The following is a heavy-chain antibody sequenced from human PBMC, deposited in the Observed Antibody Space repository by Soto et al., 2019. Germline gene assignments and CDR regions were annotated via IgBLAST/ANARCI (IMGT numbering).Heavy chain of an antibody. CDR1: GFTLSYYY. J-gene: IGHJ1*01. V-gene: IGHV3-11*06. D-gene: IGHD3-10*01. Sequence: GGSLRLSCAASGFTLSYYYMTWIRQTPGKGLEWVAHIDGRSDNIGYADSVKGRFTISRDNARNSLFLQMNSVTADDTGVYFCTKGGRTTSYYWEYWGPGALVTVSS. CDR2: IDGRSDNI. CDR3: TKGGRTTSYYWEY.